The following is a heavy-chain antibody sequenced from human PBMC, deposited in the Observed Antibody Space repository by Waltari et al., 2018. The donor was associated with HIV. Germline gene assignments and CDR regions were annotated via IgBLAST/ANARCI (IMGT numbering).Heavy chain of an antibody. D-gene: IGHD3-22*01. V-gene: IGHV1-3*01. CDR3: ARDKGVYDSSGYYYVWWFDP. Sequence: QVQLVQSGAEVKKPGAAVKVSCKASGYTFTSYAMHWVSQAPGQGPEWMGWVNAGNGNTKYAQKFQGRVTITRDTSASTAYMELSSLRSEDTAVYYCARDKGVYDSSGYYYVWWFDPWGQGTLVTVSS. CDR2: VNAGNGNT. J-gene: IGHJ5*02. CDR1: GYTFTSYA.